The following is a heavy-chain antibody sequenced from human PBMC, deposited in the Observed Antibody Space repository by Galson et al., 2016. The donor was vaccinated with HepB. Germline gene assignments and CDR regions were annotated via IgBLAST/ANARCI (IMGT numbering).Heavy chain of an antibody. CDR1: GGSMRSSSFY. CDR2: LYYSGST. CDR3: ARGIDYGGTNAPGD. V-gene: IGHV4-39*01. J-gene: IGHJ4*02. Sequence: SETLSLTCTVSGGSMRSSSFYWGWIRQPPGKGLEWIGSLYYSGSTYYNPSLMSRVTISVDTSKNQVSLKMNSVTAADTAVYYCARGIDYGGTNAPGDWGQGALVTVSS. D-gene: IGHD4-23*01.